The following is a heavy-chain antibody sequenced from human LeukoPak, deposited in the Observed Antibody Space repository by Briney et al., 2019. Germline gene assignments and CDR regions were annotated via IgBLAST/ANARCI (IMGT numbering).Heavy chain of an antibody. Sequence: GGSLRPSCAASGFTFSGSAMHWVRQASGKGLEWVGRIRSKANSYATAYAASVKGRFTISRDDSKNTAYLQMNSLKTEDTAVYYCTPRGSPVDYWGQGTLVTVSS. V-gene: IGHV3-73*01. J-gene: IGHJ4*02. CDR3: TPRGSPVDY. D-gene: IGHD6-19*01. CDR1: GFTFSGSA. CDR2: IRSKANSYAT.